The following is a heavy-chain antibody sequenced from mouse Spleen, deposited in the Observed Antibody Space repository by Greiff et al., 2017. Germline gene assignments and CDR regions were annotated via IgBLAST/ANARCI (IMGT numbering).Heavy chain of an antibody. CDR3: ARRLGITTVPFYFDY. CDR2: INPYNGGT. Sequence: EVQLQQSGPVLVKPGASVKMSCKASGYTFTDYYMNWVKQSHGKSLEWIGVINPYNGGTSYNQKFKGKATLTVDKSSSTAYMELNSLTSEDSAVYYCARRLGITTVPFYFDYWGQGTTLTVSS. J-gene: IGHJ2*01. V-gene: IGHV1-19*01. CDR1: GYTFTDYY. D-gene: IGHD1-1*01.